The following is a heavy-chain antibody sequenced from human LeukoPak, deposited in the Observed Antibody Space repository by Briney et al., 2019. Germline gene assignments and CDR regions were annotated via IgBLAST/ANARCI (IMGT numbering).Heavy chain of an antibody. V-gene: IGHV1-69*06. J-gene: IGHJ4*02. CDR1: GGTFSSYA. CDR2: IIPIFGTA. CDR3: ARDMVVAGSFDY. Sequence: SVKVSCKASGGTFSSYAISWVRQAPGQGLEWMGGIIPIFGTANYAQKFQGRVTITADKSTSTAYMELRSLRSDDTAVYYCARDMVVAGSFDYWGQGTLVTVSS. D-gene: IGHD6-19*01.